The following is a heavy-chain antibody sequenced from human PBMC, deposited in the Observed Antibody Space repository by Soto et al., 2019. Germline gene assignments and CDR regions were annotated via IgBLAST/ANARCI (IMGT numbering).Heavy chain of an antibody. CDR3: VKDGVACNGNWHWFDP. V-gene: IGHV3-23*01. D-gene: IGHD6-19*01. Sequence: EVELLESGGGLVEPGGSVRLSCAASGFTFRNYAMSWVRQAPGKGLEWVSAIHGEGAGAFYADAVKGRFTVSRDDSKETLYIQMSSLRVDDTAVYYCVKDGVACNGNWHWFDPWGQGTLGSVAS. CDR1: GFTFRNYA. CDR2: IHGEGAGA. J-gene: IGHJ5*02.